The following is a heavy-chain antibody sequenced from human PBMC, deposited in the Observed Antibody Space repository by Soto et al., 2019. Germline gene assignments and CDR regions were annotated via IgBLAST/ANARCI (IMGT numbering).Heavy chain of an antibody. CDR2: INHSGST. J-gene: IGHJ4*02. V-gene: IGHV4-34*01. CDR3: ARDGIAARPGFDY. Sequence: QVQLQQWGAGLLKPSETLSLTCAVYGGSFSGYYWSWIRQPPGKGLEWIGEINHSGSTNYNPSLTSRVTISVDTSKNQFSLKLSSVTAADTAVYYCARDGIAARPGFDYWGQGTLVTVSS. CDR1: GGSFSGYY. D-gene: IGHD6-6*01.